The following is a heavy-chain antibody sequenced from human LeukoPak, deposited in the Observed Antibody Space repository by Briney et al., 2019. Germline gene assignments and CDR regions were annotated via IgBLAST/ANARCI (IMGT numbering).Heavy chain of an antibody. Sequence: GGSLRLSCAASGFTFSNYWTTWVRQAPGKGLEWVANIKPDESEKYYVGSVKGRFTISRDNAKNSLYLQMNSLRAEDTAVYYCAKWGPYDILTGRINWGQGTLVTVSS. J-gene: IGHJ4*02. CDR2: IKPDESEK. CDR1: GFTFSNYW. D-gene: IGHD3-9*01. CDR3: AKWGPYDILTGRIN. V-gene: IGHV3-7*03.